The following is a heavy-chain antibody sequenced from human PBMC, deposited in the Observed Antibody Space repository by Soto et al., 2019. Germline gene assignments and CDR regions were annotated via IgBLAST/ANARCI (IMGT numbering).Heavy chain of an antibody. V-gene: IGHV3-72*01. J-gene: IGHJ5*02. CDR3: SILEGA. CDR2: SRNKAKSYST. Sequence: EVQLVESGGGLVQPGGSLTLSCAVSGLTFGDHYMEWVRQAPGNGLGWVARSRNKAKSYSTDFAASVKGRFTISRDESKDSLNLQMNSLMTEDTAVYYCSILEGAWGQGNVVSVSS. CDR1: GLTFGDHY. D-gene: IGHD2-21*01.